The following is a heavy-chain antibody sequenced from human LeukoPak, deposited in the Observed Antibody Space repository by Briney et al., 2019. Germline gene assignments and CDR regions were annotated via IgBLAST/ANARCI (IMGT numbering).Heavy chain of an antibody. CDR2: ISGSGGST. CDR3: AKGYCSSATCYARFDP. V-gene: IGHV3-23*01. J-gene: IGHJ5*02. D-gene: IGHD2-2*01. CDR1: GFTFSSYA. Sequence: GGSLRLSCTASGFTFSSYATSWVRQAPGKGLEWVSAISGSGGSTFYADFVKGRFTISRDNSKNTLYLQMNSLRADDTAVYYCAKGYCSSATCYARFDPWGQGTLVTVSS.